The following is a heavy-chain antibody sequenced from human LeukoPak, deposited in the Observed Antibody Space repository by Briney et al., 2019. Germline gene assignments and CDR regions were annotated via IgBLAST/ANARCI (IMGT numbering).Heavy chain of an antibody. Sequence: SETLSLTCTVSGGSISSSGYYWGWIRQPPGKGLEWIASIYYSGSTYYNPSLKSRVTISVDTSKNQLSLKLSSLTAADTAVYYCARHEYSGSYYGLSWFDPWGQGTLVTVSP. CDR2: IYYSGST. J-gene: IGHJ5*02. CDR1: GGSISSSGYY. V-gene: IGHV4-39*01. CDR3: ARHEYSGSYYGLSWFDP. D-gene: IGHD1-26*01.